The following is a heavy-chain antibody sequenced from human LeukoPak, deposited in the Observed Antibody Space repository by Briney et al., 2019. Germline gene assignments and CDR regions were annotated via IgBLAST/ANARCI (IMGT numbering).Heavy chain of an antibody. CDR1: GLTFSSYA. CDR3: AKDHYDFWSGYYKAQYFDY. CDR2: ISGSGGST. V-gene: IGHV3-23*01. J-gene: IGHJ4*02. D-gene: IGHD3-3*01. Sequence: GGSLRLSCAASGLTFSSYAMSWVRQAPGKGLEWVSAISGSGGSTYYADSVKGRFTISRDNSKNTLYLQMNSLRAEDTAVYYCAKDHYDFWSGYYKAQYFDYWGQGTLVTVSS.